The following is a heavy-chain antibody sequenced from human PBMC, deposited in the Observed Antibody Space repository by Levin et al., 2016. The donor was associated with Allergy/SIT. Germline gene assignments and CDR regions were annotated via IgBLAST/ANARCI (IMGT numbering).Heavy chain of an antibody. Sequence: SETLSLTCTVSGGSISSYYWSWIRQPPGKGLEWIGYIYYSGSTNYNPSLKSRVTISVDTSKNQFSLKLSSVTAADTAVYYCARLYGSGNGWFDPWGQGTLVTVSS. J-gene: IGHJ5*02. D-gene: IGHD3-10*01. CDR2: IYYSGST. CDR3: ARLYGSGNGWFDP. V-gene: IGHV4-59*08. CDR1: GGSISSYY.